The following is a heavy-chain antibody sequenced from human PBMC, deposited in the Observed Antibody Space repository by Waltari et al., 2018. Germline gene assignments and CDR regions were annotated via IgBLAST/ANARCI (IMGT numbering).Heavy chain of an antibody. CDR3: ARLKGFGLTKGDY. CDR1: GGTFSSYA. Sequence: QVQLVQSGAEVKKPGSSVKVSCKASGGTFSSYALSWVRQAPAQGLEWMGGIILIFGTANYAQKFQGRVTITADESTSTAYMELSSLRSEDTAVYYCARLKGFGLTKGDYWGQGTLVTVSS. J-gene: IGHJ4*02. V-gene: IGHV1-69*12. CDR2: IILIFGTA. D-gene: IGHD3-10*01.